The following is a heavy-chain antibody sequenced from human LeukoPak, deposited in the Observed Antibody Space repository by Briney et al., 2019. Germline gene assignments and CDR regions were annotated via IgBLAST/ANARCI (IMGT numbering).Heavy chain of an antibody. CDR2: IKQDGSEK. J-gene: IGHJ4*02. V-gene: IGHV3-7*01. CDR1: GFTFSNYW. Sequence: PAGTLSLSCAASGFTFSNYWLTWVRQAPGQGLEWVANIKQDGSEKHYVDSVKGRFTISRDNAKNSLYLRMNSLRAEDTAVYYCARDRQIAYWGQGTLVTVSS. CDR3: ARDRQIAY.